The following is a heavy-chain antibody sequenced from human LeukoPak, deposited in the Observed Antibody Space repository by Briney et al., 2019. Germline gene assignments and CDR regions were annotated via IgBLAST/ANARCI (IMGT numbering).Heavy chain of an antibody. V-gene: IGHV4-59*01. D-gene: IGHD2-15*01. CDR2: IYYSGST. Sequence: PSETLSLTCTVSGGSISSYYWSWIRQPPGKGLEWIGYIYYSGSTNYNPSLKSRVTISVDTSKNQFSLKLSSVTAADTAVYYCARTPRNFGCIDYWGQGTLVTVPS. CDR3: ARTPRNFGCIDY. J-gene: IGHJ4*02. CDR1: GGSISSYY.